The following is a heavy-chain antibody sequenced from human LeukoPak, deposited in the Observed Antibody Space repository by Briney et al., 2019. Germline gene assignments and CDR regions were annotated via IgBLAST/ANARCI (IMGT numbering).Heavy chain of an antibody. CDR1: GGSFSGYY. CDR3: ARGLGSGSYYKAYFDY. CDR2: INHSGST. J-gene: IGHJ4*03. D-gene: IGHD3-10*01. Sequence: SETLSLTCAVYGGSFSGYYWSWIRQPPGKGLEWIGEINHSGSTNYNPSLKSRVTISVDTSKNQFSLKLSSVTAADTAVYYCARGLGSGSYYKAYFDYWGQGTTVTVSS. V-gene: IGHV4-34*01.